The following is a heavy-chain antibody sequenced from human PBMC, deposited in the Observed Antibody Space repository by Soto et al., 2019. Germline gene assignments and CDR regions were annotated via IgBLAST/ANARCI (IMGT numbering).Heavy chain of an antibody. J-gene: IGHJ4*02. CDR2: INPSGGST. Sequence: ASVKVSCKASGYTFTSYYMHWVRQAPGQGLEWMGIINPSGGSTSYAQKFQGRVTMTRDTSTSTVYMELSSLRSEDTAVYYCACEQQSEITALRWGQGTLVTAPQ. CDR1: GYTFTSYY. CDR3: ACEQQSEITALR. V-gene: IGHV1-46*01. D-gene: IGHD3-10*01.